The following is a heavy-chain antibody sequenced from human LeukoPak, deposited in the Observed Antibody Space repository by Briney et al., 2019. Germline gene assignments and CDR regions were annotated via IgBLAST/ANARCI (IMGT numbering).Heavy chain of an antibody. V-gene: IGHV3-20*04. CDR3: ARDLMYYYGSGSSHCFDY. Sequence: GGSLRLSCAAPGFTFDDYGMSWVRQAPGKGLEWVSGINWNGGSTGYADSVKGRFTISRDNAKNSLYLQMNSLRAEDTALYYCARDLMYYYGSGSSHCFDYWGQGTLVTVSS. CDR1: GFTFDDYG. J-gene: IGHJ4*02. CDR2: INWNGGST. D-gene: IGHD3-10*01.